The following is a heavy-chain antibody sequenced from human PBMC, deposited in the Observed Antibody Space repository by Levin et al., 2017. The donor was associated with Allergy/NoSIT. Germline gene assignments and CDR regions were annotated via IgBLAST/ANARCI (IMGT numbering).Heavy chain of an antibody. CDR1: GFTFSSYG. D-gene: IGHD6-13*01. CDR3: AKDHDPDRGSSSWSMLN. V-gene: IGHV3-30*18. Sequence: AGGSLRLSCAASGFTFSSYGMHWVRQAPGRGLEWVAVMSYDGSSKNYADSVKGRFTISRDNSKNTLYLEMNSLRAEDTAVYYCAKDHDPDRGSSSWSMLNWGQGTLVTVSS. J-gene: IGHJ4*02. CDR2: MSYDGSSK.